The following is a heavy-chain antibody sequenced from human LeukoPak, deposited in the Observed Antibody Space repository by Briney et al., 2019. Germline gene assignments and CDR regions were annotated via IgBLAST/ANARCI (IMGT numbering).Heavy chain of an antibody. CDR3: ARDRGYYGSGSYWA. Sequence: GGSLRLSCAASGFTFSSYDMHWVRQAPGKGLEWVAVISYDGSNKYYADSVKGRFTISRNNSKNTLYLQMNSLRAEDTAVYYCARDRGYYGSGSYWAWGQGTLVTVSS. CDR2: ISYDGSNK. CDR1: GFTFSSYD. J-gene: IGHJ5*02. V-gene: IGHV3-30-3*01. D-gene: IGHD3-10*01.